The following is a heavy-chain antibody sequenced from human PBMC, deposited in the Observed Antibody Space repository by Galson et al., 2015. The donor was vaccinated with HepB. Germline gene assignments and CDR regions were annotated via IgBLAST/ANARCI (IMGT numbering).Heavy chain of an antibody. Sequence: SLRLSCAASGFTFSPYDMNWVRQAPGKGLEWISFISSSSRTIYYADSVKGRFTISRDNAKNSLYLQTNSLRAEDTAVYYCARRIDSWGQGTLVTVSS. CDR1: GFTFSPYD. J-gene: IGHJ4*02. CDR2: ISSSSRTI. V-gene: IGHV3-48*01. CDR3: ARRIDS.